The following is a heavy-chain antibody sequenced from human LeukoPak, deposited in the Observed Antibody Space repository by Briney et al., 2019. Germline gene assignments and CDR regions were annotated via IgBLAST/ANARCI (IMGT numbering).Heavy chain of an antibody. J-gene: IGHJ6*02. D-gene: IGHD2-8*02. CDR1: GGSISSGGYY. CDR2: IYYSGST. V-gene: IGHV4-31*03. Sequence: SETLSLTCTVSGGSISSGGYYWSWIRQHPGKGLEWIGYIYYSGSTYYNPSLKSRVTISLDTSKNQFSLKLTSVTAADTAVYYCARDPLYCTGGTCYSHHYSMDVWGQRTTVTVSS. CDR3: ARDPLYCTGGTCYSHHYSMDV.